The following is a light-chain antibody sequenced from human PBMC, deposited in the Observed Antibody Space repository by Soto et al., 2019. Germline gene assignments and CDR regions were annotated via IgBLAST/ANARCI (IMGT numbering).Light chain of an antibody. J-gene: IGKJ4*01. Sequence: EIVLAQSPGTLSLSPGERATLSCRASQRVSNTYLAWYQQKPGQAPRLLIYGVSSRATGIPDRLSGSGSGTDFTLTISRLEPEDFAVYYCQQYSSSPVTFGGGTKVEIK. CDR2: GVS. CDR1: QRVSNTY. CDR3: QQYSSSPVT. V-gene: IGKV3-20*01.